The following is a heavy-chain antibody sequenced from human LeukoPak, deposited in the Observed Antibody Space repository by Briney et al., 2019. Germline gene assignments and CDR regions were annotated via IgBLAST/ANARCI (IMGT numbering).Heavy chain of an antibody. Sequence: GSPRILSGASGLTISSNYLRRVRHDPGKGLEWVSVICSGGSTYYADSLKGRFTISRDNCKNTLYLQMNSLRAEDTAVYYCARGYSYVDYWGQGTLVTVSS. CDR1: GLTISSNY. D-gene: IGHD5-18*01. V-gene: IGHV3-53*01. J-gene: IGHJ4*02. CDR2: ICSGGST. CDR3: ARGYSYVDY.